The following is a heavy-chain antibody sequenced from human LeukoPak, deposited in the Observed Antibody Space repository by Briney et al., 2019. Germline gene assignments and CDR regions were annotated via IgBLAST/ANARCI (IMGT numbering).Heavy chain of an antibody. CDR2: ISAYNGNT. J-gene: IGHJ5*02. CDR3: AGEWELPVP. Sequence: ASVKVSCKASGYTFTSYGISWVRQAPGQGLEWMGWISAYNGNTNYAQKLQGRVTMTRNTSISTAYMELSSLRSEDTAVYYCAGEWELPVPWGQGTLVTVSS. V-gene: IGHV1-18*01. CDR1: GYTFTSYG. D-gene: IGHD1-26*01.